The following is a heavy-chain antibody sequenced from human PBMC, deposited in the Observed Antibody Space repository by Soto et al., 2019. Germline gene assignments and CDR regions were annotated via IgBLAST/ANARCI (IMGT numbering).Heavy chain of an antibody. J-gene: IGHJ5*02. CDR1: GGSISSYY. V-gene: IGHV4-59*01. Sequence: SETLSLTCTVSGGSISSYYWGWIRQPPGKGLEWIGYIYYSGSTNYNPSLKSRVTISVDTSKNQFSLKLSSVTAADTAVYYCARAYSSSWDRWFDPWGQGTLVTVSS. CDR2: IYYSGST. CDR3: ARAYSSSWDRWFDP. D-gene: IGHD6-13*01.